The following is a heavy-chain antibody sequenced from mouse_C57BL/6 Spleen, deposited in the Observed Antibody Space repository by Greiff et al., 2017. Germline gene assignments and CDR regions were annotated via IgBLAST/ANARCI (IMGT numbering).Heavy chain of an antibody. Sequence: VKLQESGPGLVAPSQSLSITCTVSGFSLTSYGVHWVRQPPGKGLEWLVVIWSAGSTTYNSAPKSRLSISKDNSKCQVLVKMNMLQTDDTAMYDCSRERDYGSSTGYAMDYWGQGTSVTDSS. V-gene: IGHV2-6*03. CDR2: IWSAGST. J-gene: IGHJ4*01. D-gene: IGHD1-1*01. CDR1: GFSLTSYG. CDR3: SRERDYGSSTGYAMDY.